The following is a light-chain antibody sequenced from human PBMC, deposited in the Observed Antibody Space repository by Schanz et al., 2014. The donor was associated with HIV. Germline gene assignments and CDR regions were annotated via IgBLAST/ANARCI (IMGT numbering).Light chain of an antibody. CDR2: DVT. V-gene: IGLV2-14*03. CDR1: SMAFSSSNF. Sequence: QSALTQPTSVSGSPGQSITISCTGASMAFSSSNFVSWYQQHPGEAPRLIIYDVTSRPSGVSARFSASKTGETASLTISGLPAEGEADYYCNSHADRNSFVVFGGGTKLPV. CDR3: NSHADRNSFVV. J-gene: IGLJ2*01.